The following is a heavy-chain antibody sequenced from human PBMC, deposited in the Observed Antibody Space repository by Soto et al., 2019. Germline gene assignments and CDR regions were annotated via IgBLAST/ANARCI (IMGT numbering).Heavy chain of an antibody. CDR3: ARGEDYDYIWGSYRGYYFDY. CDR1: GGSISSYY. D-gene: IGHD3-16*02. CDR2: IYYSGST. V-gene: IGHV4-59*01. J-gene: IGHJ4*02. Sequence: PSETLSLTCTVSGGSISSYYWSWIRQPPGKGLEWIGYIYYSGSTNYNPSLKSRVTISVDTSKNQFSLKLSSVTAADTAVYYCARGEDYDYIWGSYRGYYFDYWGQGTLVTVSS.